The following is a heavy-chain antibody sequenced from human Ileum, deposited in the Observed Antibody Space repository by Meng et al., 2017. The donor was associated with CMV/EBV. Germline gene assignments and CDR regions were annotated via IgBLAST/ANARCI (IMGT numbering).Heavy chain of an antibody. D-gene: IGHD4/OR15-4a*01. CDR1: GDSVSSNIAA. Sequence: HQACPGLAKPSPTLSLTCAISGDSVSSNIAAWSWIRQSPTRGLEWLGRTYYRSKWYDDYAVSVKSRVTITPDTSKNQFSLHLNSVSPEDTAIYFCAREMGAHDYWGQGTLVTVSS. V-gene: IGHV6-1*01. CDR2: TYYRSKWYD. J-gene: IGHJ4*02. CDR3: AREMGAHDY.